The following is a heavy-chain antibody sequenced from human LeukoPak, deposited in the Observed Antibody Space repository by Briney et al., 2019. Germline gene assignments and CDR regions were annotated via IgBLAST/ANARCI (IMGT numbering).Heavy chain of an antibody. CDR2: INHSGST. CDR1: GGSISSGGYS. CDR3: ARGSPGGTPFDY. J-gene: IGHJ4*02. D-gene: IGHD1-1*01. V-gene: IGHV4-30-2*01. Sequence: SSQTLSPTCAVSGGSISSGGYSWSWIRQPPGKGLEWIGEINHSGSTNYNPSLKSRVTISVDTSKNQFSLKLSSVTAADTAVYYCARGSPGGTPFDYWGQGTLVTVSS.